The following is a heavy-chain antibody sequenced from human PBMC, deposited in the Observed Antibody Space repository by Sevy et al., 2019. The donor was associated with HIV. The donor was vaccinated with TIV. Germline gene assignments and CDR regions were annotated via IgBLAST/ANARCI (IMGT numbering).Heavy chain of an antibody. V-gene: IGHV3-30*18. D-gene: IGHD6-13*01. J-gene: IGHJ4*02. Sequence: GGSLRLSCAASGFTFSSYGMHWVRQAPGMGLEWVAVISYDGSNKYYADSVKGRFTISRDNSKNTLYLQMNSLRAEDTAVYYCAKEGAYSSSWMNYFDYWGQGTLVTVSS. CDR3: AKEGAYSSSWMNYFDY. CDR2: ISYDGSNK. CDR1: GFTFSSYG.